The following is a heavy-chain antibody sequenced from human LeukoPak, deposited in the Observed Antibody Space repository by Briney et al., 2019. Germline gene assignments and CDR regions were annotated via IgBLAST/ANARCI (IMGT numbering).Heavy chain of an antibody. CDR1: GGSVSSYY. J-gene: IGHJ4*02. CDR2: IYYSGST. D-gene: IGHD3-16*01. V-gene: IGHV4-59*02. Sequence: PSETLSLTCTVSGGSVSSYYWSWIRQPPGKGLEWIGYIYYSGSTNYNPSLKSRVTMSVDTSKNQFSLKLSSVTAVDTAVYYCAGGRYYFDYWGQGTLVTVSS. CDR3: AGGRYYFDY.